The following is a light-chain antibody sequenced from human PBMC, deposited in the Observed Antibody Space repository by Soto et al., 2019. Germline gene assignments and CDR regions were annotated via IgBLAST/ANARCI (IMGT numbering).Light chain of an antibody. V-gene: IGKV3-15*01. CDR1: QSVSTH. CDR2: DAS. J-gene: IGKJ1*01. CDR3: QQYTYWWA. Sequence: EIVTTQSPATLSVSPGDRATLSCRASQSVSTHLAWYQQRPGQVPRLLIYDASTRATGIPARFSGGGSGTEFTLTISSLQSEDFAVYYCQQYTYWWAFGQGTKVEIK.